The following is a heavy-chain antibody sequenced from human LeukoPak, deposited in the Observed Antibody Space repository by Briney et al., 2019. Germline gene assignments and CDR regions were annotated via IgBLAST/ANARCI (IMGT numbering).Heavy chain of an antibody. CDR1: RFTFSSYA. V-gene: IGHV3-23*01. D-gene: IGHD1-26*01. CDR3: AKGGKWDVTPFDY. Sequence: GGSLRLSCAASRFTFSSYAMSWVRQAPGKGLEWVSAISGRGDNTYYADSVKGRFTISRDNSKNTLYLQVNSLRAKDTAVYYCAKGGKWDVTPFDYWGQGTLVTVSS. CDR2: ISGRGDNT. J-gene: IGHJ4*02.